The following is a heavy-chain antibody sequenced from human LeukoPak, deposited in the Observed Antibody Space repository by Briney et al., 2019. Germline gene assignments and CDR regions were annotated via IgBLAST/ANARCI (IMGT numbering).Heavy chain of an antibody. V-gene: IGHV3-15*01. J-gene: IGHJ1*01. CDR2: IKSKSDGGTT. CDR1: GFTFSSYE. Sequence: KAGGSLRLSCAASGFTFSSYEMNWVRQAPGKGLEWVGRIKSKSDGGTTDYAAPVKGKFTISRDDSKNTLYLQMNSLKSEDTAVYYCTTGGGVYDYVSLHWGQGTLVTVSS. CDR3: TTGGGVYDYVSLH. D-gene: IGHD3-16*01.